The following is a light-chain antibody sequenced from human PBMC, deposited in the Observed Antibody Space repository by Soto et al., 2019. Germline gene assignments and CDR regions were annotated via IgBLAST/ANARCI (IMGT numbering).Light chain of an antibody. V-gene: IGKV3-20*01. J-gene: IGKJ3*01. CDR1: ERISSNF. CDR2: GAS. Sequence: VLTQSPDTLSLSPGERATLSCRASERISSNFLAWYQPRPGQAPRLLIYGASTRAPGIPDRFSGSGSGTDFALTISRLEPEDFAVFYCQQYGTSPFTFGPGTTVEIK. CDR3: QQYGTSPFT.